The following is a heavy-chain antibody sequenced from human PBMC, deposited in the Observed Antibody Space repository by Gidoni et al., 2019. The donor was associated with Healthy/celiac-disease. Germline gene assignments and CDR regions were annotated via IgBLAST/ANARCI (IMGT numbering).Heavy chain of an antibody. Sequence: ELQLVVSGGGLVKPRASPGPSCAHPGFTFRNARITWVRQAPGKGLEWVGRIKRKTDGGTTDNTAPVKGRFTISRDESKDTMYLQMNSLKTEDTAVYYCTTDIMQVAGYDSSDSSDYWGQGTLVTVSS. V-gene: IGHV3-15*01. J-gene: IGHJ4*02. CDR1: GFTFRNAR. CDR3: TTDIMQVAGYDSSDSSDY. D-gene: IGHD3-22*01. CDR2: IKRKTDGGTT.